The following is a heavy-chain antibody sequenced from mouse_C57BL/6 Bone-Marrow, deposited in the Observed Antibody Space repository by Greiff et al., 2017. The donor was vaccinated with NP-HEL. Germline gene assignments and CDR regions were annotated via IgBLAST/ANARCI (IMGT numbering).Heavy chain of an antibody. CDR3: ASYGNDAYYYAMDY. J-gene: IGHJ4*01. Sequence: EVQLQQSGGDLVKPGGSLKLSCAASGFTFSSYGMSWVRQTPDKRLEWVATISSGGSYTYYPDSVKGRFTISRDNAKNTLYLQMSSLKSSDTAMDYCASYGNDAYYYAMDYWGQGTSVTVSS. V-gene: IGHV5-6*01. CDR2: ISSGGSYT. CDR1: GFTFSSYG. D-gene: IGHD2-2*01.